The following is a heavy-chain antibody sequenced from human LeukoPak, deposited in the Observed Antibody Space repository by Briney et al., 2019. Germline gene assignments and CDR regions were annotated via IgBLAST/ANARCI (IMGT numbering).Heavy chain of an antibody. CDR1: GFTVSSNY. D-gene: IGHD3-22*01. CDR2: IYSDGRT. Sequence: PGGSLRLSCAASGFTVSSNYMSWVRQAPGKGLEWVSVIYSDGRTYYADSVKGRFTISRDNSKNTLYLETNSLRAEDTAVYYCARVGYYDSSGYHWFDPWGQGTLVTVSS. CDR3: ARVGYYDSSGYHWFDP. J-gene: IGHJ5*02. V-gene: IGHV3-53*01.